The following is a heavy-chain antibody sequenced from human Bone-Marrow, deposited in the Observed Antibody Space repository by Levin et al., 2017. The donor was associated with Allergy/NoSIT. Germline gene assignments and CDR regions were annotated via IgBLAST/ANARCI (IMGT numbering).Heavy chain of an antibody. CDR2: ISSSSSSI. Sequence: GESLKISCAASGFTFSSYNMNWVRQAPGKGLEWVSTISSSSSSIYYADSVKGRFTISRDNAENSLYLQMTSLRAEDTALYYCAREQDKAMDNYYYYGMDVRGQGTTVTVSS. J-gene: IGHJ6*02. V-gene: IGHV3-21*01. CDR3: AREQDKAMDNYYYYGMDV. D-gene: IGHD5-18*01. CDR1: GFTFSSYN.